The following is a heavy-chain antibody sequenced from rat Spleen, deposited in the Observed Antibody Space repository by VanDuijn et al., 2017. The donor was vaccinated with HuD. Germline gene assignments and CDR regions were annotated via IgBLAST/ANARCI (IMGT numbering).Heavy chain of an antibody. J-gene: IGHJ2*01. D-gene: IGHD1-5*01. CDR2: IWSGGST. CDR1: GFSLTSYG. V-gene: IGHV2-6*01. Sequence: QVQLKESGPGLVQPSRTLSLTCTVSGFSLTSYGVSWVRQPPGKGLEWIAAIWSGGSTYYNSALKSRLSISKDTSKSQVFLKMNSLQTEDTATYYCASYNYYFDYWGQGVMVTVSS. CDR3: ASYNYYFDY.